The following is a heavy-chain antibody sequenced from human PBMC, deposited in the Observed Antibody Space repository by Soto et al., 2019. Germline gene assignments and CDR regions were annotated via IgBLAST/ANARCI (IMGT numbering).Heavy chain of an antibody. J-gene: IGHJ4*02. V-gene: IGHV1-18*01. Sequence: QVQLVQSGGEVKKPGASVKVSCKTSGYTFTTYGISWVRQAPGQGLEWVGWISAYSGKTHYAQKLQGKVTMTTDTSTKTAYLELRSLRSDDSAVYYCARGPYLGDHQYWGQGTLVTVSS. CDR3: ARGPYLGDHQY. CDR2: ISAYSGKT. D-gene: IGHD3-16*01. CDR1: GYTFTTYG.